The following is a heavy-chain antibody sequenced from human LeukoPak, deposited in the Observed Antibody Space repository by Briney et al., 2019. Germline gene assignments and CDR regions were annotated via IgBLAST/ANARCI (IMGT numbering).Heavy chain of an antibody. CDR2: NSGCGVRT. V-gene: IGHV3-23*01. CDR3: AEESGYYESGTDAFDI. J-gene: IGHJ3*02. D-gene: IGHD3-22*01. Sequence: GGSLRLSSAPSGFTFSSYAMGWVRRAPGRGMGWVSANSGCGVRTYYAHPVKGRFTISRDNSKNTLYLQMNSLRAEDTAVYYCAEESGYYESGTDAFDIGGQGTMVTVSS. CDR1: GFTFSSYA.